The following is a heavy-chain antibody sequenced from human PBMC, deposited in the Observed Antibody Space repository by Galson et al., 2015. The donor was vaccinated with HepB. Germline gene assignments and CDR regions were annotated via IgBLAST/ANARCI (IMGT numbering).Heavy chain of an antibody. D-gene: IGHD2-8*01. CDR1: GFSFSSYG. CDR3: AKDLMREASGTPYWYFDL. J-gene: IGHJ2*01. CDR2: IRYDGSNE. V-gene: IGHV3-30*02. Sequence: SLRLSCAASGFSFSSYGFHWVRQAPGKGLEWVAFIRYDGSNEYYADSMKGRFTISRDNSNNTLYLQMNGLRPEDTAVYYCAKDLMREASGTPYWYFDLWGRGTLVSVSS.